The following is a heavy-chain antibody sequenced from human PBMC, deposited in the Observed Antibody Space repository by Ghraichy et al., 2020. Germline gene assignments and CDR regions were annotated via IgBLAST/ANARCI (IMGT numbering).Heavy chain of an antibody. J-gene: IGHJ6*02. CDR1: GFTFSSPS. V-gene: IGHV3-48*02. CDR3: SRGSRVVRYFYYDGMDV. D-gene: IGHD4-23*01. CDR2: ITGSSRTI. Sequence: GGSLRLSCVGSGFTFSSPSMHWVRQSPGKGLEWVSYITGSSRTIFYADSVKGRFTISRDNAQNSLSLQMNSLRDEDTAVYYCSRGSRVVRYFYYDGMDVWGQGTTVTVSS.